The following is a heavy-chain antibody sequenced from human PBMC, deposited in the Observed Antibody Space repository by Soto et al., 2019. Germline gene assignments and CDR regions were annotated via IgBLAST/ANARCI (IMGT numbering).Heavy chain of an antibody. CDR2: ISLYSDGT. J-gene: IGHJ5*02. V-gene: IGHV1-18*01. Sequence: ASVKVSCKTSGYTFSNYGITWVRQAPGQPLEWLGWISLYSDGTTYAQKFQGRVSMTTDTSTTTAYMELRSLSSDDTAVYYCARVVPGAEAWFGPWGQGTLVTVSS. D-gene: IGHD2-2*01. CDR3: ARVVPGAEAWFGP. CDR1: GYTFSNYG.